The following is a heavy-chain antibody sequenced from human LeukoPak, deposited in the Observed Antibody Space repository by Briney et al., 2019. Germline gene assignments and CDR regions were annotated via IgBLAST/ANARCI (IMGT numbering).Heavy chain of an antibody. CDR3: ARGITIFGVVIKYYFDY. Sequence: SETLSLTCAVYGGSLSGYYWGWIRQPPGKGLEWIGSIYYSGSTYYNPSLKSRVTISVDTSKNQFSLKLSSVTAADTAVYYCARGITIFGVVIKYYFDYWGQGTLVTVSS. CDR1: GGSLSGYY. J-gene: IGHJ4*02. D-gene: IGHD3-3*01. CDR2: IYYSGST. V-gene: IGHV4-34*01.